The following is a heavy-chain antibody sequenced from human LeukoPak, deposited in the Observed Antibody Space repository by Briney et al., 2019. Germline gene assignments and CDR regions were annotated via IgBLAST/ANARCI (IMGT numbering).Heavy chain of an antibody. V-gene: IGHV3-64*01. D-gene: IGHD1-1*01. CDR3: ARVRGWKYFDY. Sequence: GGSLRLSCAASGFTFSSYAMHWVRQAPGKGLEYVSAISSNGGSTYYANSVKGRFTISRDDPKNTLYLQMNSLRAEDTAVYYCARVRGWKYFDYWGQGTLVTVSS. CDR1: GFTFSSYA. J-gene: IGHJ4*02. CDR2: ISSNGGST.